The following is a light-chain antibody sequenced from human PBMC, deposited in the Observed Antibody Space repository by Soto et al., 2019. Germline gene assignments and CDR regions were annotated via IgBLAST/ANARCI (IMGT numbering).Light chain of an antibody. J-gene: IGKJ4*01. V-gene: IGKV4-1*01. CDR2: WAS. Sequence: DIELTQSPDSLAVSLGQRATLNCKSSQSLVSAVVNRNYLVWHQQKSRQPPKVLISWASTRESGVPDRFSGSGSGTDFTLTISSLLAEDVAVYYCQHYYSAPLTFGGGTKVEIK. CDR1: QSLVSAVVNRNY. CDR3: QHYYSAPLT.